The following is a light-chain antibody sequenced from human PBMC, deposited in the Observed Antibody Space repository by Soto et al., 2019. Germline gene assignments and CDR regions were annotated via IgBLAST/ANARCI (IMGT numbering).Light chain of an antibody. CDR2: EDN. Sequence: QSSLTQNPSASGSAGQSVTISCIGTANDIGRYNYVSWYQHQPGKAPKLIIYEDNKRPSGVLDRFSVSKSGNAASLTVSGLQADDEAEYYCISCVGSNNYVFGTGSIVTVL. V-gene: IGLV2-8*01. J-gene: IGLJ1*01. CDR3: ISCVGSNNYV. CDR1: ANDIGRYNY.